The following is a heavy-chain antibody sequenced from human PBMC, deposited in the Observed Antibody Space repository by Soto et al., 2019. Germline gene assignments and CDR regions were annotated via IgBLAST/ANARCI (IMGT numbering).Heavy chain of an antibody. V-gene: IGHV1-2*02. D-gene: IGHD2-15*01. Sequence: QVQLVQSGAEVKKPGASVKVYCKASGYTFTGYYMHWVRQAPGQGLEWMGWINPNSGGTNYAQKFQRRVTMTMDTSISTAYMELSRLRSDDTAVYYCARGYCSGGSCCSGAPGYWGQGTLVTVSS. J-gene: IGHJ4*02. CDR3: ARGYCSGGSCCSGAPGY. CDR2: INPNSGGT. CDR1: GYTFTGYY.